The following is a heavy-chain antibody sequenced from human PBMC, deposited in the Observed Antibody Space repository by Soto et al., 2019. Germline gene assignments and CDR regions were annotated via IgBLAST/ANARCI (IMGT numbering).Heavy chain of an antibody. CDR3: ARETTYYYDSSGSSSLDY. D-gene: IGHD3-22*01. CDR2: IWYDGSNK. Sequence: LRLSFAASGFTFSSYGMHWVRQAPGKGLEWVAVIWYDGSNKYYADSVKGRFTISRDNSKNTLYLQMNSLRAEDTAVYYCARETTYYYDSSGSSSLDYWGQGTLVTVSS. CDR1: GFTFSSYG. V-gene: IGHV3-33*01. J-gene: IGHJ4*02.